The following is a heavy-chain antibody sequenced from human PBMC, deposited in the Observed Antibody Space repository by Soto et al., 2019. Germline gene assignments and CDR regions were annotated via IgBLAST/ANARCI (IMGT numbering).Heavy chain of an antibody. J-gene: IGHJ6*02. Sequence: GGSLRLSCSASRFTFSDYAMHWVRQAPGKGLEHLSAITYNGGAPYYADYVKGRFTISRDNSKNTLYLDMGSLRDDDTAVYYCVKDLDRDSDFWSASSYYYYYGMDVWGQGSTVTVSS. D-gene: IGHD3-3*01. V-gene: IGHV3-64D*06. CDR1: RFTFSDYA. CDR3: VKDLDRDSDFWSASSYYYYYGMDV. CDR2: ITYNGGAP.